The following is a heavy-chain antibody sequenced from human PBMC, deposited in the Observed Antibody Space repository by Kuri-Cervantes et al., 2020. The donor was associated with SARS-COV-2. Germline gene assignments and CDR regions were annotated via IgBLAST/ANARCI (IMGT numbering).Heavy chain of an antibody. V-gene: IGHV3-9*01. D-gene: IGHD1-1*01. J-gene: IGHJ6*03. CDR3: AREKLAGYYYYYMDV. CDR1: GFTFDDDA. Sequence: GGSLRLSCAASGFTFDDDAMHWVRQAPGKGLEWVSRISWNSGCLGADSVKGRFTISRDNSKNTLYLQMNSLRAEDTAVYYCAREKLAGYYYYYMDVWGKGTTVTVSS. CDR2: ISWNSGCL.